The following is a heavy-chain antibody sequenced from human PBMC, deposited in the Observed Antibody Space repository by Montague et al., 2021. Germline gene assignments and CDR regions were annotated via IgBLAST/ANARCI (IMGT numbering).Heavy chain of an antibody. CDR1: GFTFNNYF. CDR3: ARVGLTVAAGMIDY. CDR2: IGTSSSFT. D-gene: IGHD6-13*01. J-gene: IGHJ4*02. Sequence: YRSLSCAASGFTFNNYFMSWFRQAPGKGLEWVSYIGTSSSFTRYADSVKGRFTISRDNAMNSLYLQMTAVRGEDTAVYYCARVGLTVAAGMIDYWGQGTLVTVSS. V-gene: IGHV3-11*06.